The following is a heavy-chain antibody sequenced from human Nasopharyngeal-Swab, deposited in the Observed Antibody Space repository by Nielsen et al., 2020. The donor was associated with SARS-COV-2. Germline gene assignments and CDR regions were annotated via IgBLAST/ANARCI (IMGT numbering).Heavy chain of an antibody. CDR1: GFTFSSYG. J-gene: IGHJ6*02. V-gene: IGHV3-33*01. Sequence: GGSLRLSCAASGFTFSSYGMHWVRQAPGKGLEWVAVIWYDGSNKYYADSVKGRFTISRDNSKNTLYLQMNSLRAEDTAVYYCARDRGIAVAGNYYYYGMDVWGQGTTVTVSS. CDR3: ARDRGIAVAGNYYYYGMDV. CDR2: IWYDGSNK. D-gene: IGHD6-19*01.